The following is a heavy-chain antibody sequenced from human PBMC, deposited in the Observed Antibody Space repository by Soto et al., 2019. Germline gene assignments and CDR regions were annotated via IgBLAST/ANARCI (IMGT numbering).Heavy chain of an antibody. Sequence: PSETLSLTCAVYGGSFSGYYWSWIRQPPGKGLEWIGEINHSGSTNYNPSLKSRVTISVDTSKNQFSLKLSSVTAADTAVYYCARTPYYDFWSGYYGMDVWGQGTTVTSP. CDR1: GGSFSGYY. J-gene: IGHJ6*02. V-gene: IGHV4-34*01. D-gene: IGHD3-3*01. CDR2: INHSGST. CDR3: ARTPYYDFWSGYYGMDV.